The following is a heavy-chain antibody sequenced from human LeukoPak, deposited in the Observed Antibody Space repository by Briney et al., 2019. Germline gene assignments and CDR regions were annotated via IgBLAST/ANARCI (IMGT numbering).Heavy chain of an antibody. CDR3: AREVYEPAGAFDI. Sequence: GGSLRLSCAASGFTFSSYAMHWVRQAPGKGLEWVAVISYDGSNKYYADSVKGRFTISRDNSKNTLYLQMNSLRAEDTAVYYCAREVYEPAGAFDIWGQGTMVTVSS. D-gene: IGHD2-2*01. CDR2: ISYDGSNK. CDR1: GFTFSSYA. J-gene: IGHJ3*02. V-gene: IGHV3-30*04.